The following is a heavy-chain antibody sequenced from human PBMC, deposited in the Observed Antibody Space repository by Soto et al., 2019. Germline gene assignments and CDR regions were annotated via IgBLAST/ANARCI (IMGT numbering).Heavy chain of an antibody. D-gene: IGHD2-2*01. J-gene: IGHJ6*02. Sequence: PSETLSLTCSVSGGSISIDGYSWSWIRQPPGKGLEWIGYINHSGSTHYSPSLKSRVTISMDRSKNQFSLKLSSVTAADSAVYYCARDDHIVVVPTSLGAMDVWGQGNTVTLSS. CDR3: ARDDHIVVVPTSLGAMDV. CDR2: INHSGST. CDR1: GGSISIDGYS. V-gene: IGHV4-30-2*01.